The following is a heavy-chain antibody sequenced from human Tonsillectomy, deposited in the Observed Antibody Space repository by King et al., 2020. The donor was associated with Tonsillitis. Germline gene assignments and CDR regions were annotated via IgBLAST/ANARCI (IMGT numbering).Heavy chain of an antibody. Sequence: QLQESGPGLVKPSETLSLTCNVSGGSVSSGSYYWSWIRQPPGKGLEWIGYIYYSGSSNYNPSLKSRVTISVDTSKNQFSPQLSSVTAADTAVHYCARGSRGYSYGWGQGTLVTVSS. J-gene: IGHJ4*02. CDR2: IYYSGSS. CDR3: ARGSRGYSYG. D-gene: IGHD5-18*01. V-gene: IGHV4-61*01. CDR1: GGSVSSGSYY.